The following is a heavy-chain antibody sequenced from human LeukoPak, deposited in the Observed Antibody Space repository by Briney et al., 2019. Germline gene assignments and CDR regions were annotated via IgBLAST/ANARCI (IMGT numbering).Heavy chain of an antibody. Sequence: GESLKISCKGSGSSLTSYWIGWVRQMPGKGLEWMGIIYPGDSDTRYSPSFQGQVTISADKSISTAYLQWSSLKASDTAMYYCARQLDYYDSSGYYDYWGQGTLVTVSS. V-gene: IGHV5-51*01. CDR1: GSSLTSYW. D-gene: IGHD3-22*01. CDR2: IYPGDSDT. CDR3: ARQLDYYDSSGYYDY. J-gene: IGHJ4*02.